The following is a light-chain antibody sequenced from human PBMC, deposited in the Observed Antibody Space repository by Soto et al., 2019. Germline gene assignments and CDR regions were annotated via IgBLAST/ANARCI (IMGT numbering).Light chain of an antibody. J-gene: IGKJ1*01. Sequence: DIQLNQSPSFLSASVGDRIIITCRASQEIATYLAWYQQKPGKAPKLLIYVASTLQSEDPSRFSGSGSGTEFTLTICSLQTEAFATYYCQQVNSYPRTFGQGTKVEIK. CDR1: QEIATY. CDR3: QQVNSYPRT. CDR2: VAS. V-gene: IGKV1-9*01.